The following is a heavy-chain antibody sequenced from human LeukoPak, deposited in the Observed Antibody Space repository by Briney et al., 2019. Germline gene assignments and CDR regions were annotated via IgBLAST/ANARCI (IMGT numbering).Heavy chain of an antibody. J-gene: IGHJ4*02. CDR2: INHSGST. D-gene: IGHD4-23*01. CDR1: GGSFSGYY. V-gene: IGHV4-34*01. Sequence: SETLSLTCAVYGGSFSGYYWSWVRQAPGKGLEWIGEINHSGSTNYNPSLKSRVTISVDTSKNHFSLKLSSVTAADTAVYYCARGRPRITPFDYWGQGTLVTVSS. CDR3: ARGRPRITPFDY.